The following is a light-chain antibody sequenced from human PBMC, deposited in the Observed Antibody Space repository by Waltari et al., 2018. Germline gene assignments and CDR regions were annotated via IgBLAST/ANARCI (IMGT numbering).Light chain of an antibody. J-gene: IGLJ2*01. CDR2: EHT. CDR1: NLGNKY. V-gene: IGLV3-1*01. Sequence: SYELTQPPSVSASPGQAASITCSGDNLGNKYTSWYQQKPGQSPVVVIYEHTRRPSGIPERFSGATSGNTATLTISGTQAMDEADYYCQAWDRSTHVVFGGWTKLTVL. CDR3: QAWDRSTHVV.